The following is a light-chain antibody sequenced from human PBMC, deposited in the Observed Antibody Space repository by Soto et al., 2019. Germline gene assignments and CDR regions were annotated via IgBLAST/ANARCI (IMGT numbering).Light chain of an antibody. CDR1: SSNIGAGYD. Sequence: QFVLTQPPSVSAAPGQRVTISCTGSSSNIGAGYDVHWYQHLPGTAPKLLIYANRGRPSGVPDRFSGSKSGTSASLGITGVQDEDEADYYCQSYDSSLRGSLFGGGTKVTVL. J-gene: IGLJ2*01. V-gene: IGLV1-40*01. CDR2: ANR. CDR3: QSYDSSLRGSL.